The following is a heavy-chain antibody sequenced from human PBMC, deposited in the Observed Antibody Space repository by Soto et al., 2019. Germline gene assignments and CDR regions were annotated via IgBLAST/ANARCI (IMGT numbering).Heavy chain of an antibody. CDR2: ISAYNGNT. CDR3: ARGPPGIVGVLQTAFDI. J-gene: IGHJ3*02. V-gene: IGHV1-18*01. Sequence: GASVKVSCKASGYTFTSYGISWVRQAPGQGLEWMGWISAYNGNTNYAQKLQGRVTMTTDTSTSTAYMELRSLRSDDTAVYYCARGPPGIVGVLQTAFDIWGQGTMVTVSS. CDR1: GYTFTSYG. D-gene: IGHD1-26*01.